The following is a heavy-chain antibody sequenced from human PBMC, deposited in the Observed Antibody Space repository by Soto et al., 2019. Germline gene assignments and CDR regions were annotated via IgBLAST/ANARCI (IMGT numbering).Heavy chain of an antibody. CDR1: GYTFTSYG. Sequence: ASVKVSCKASGYTFTSYGISWVRQAPGQGLEWMGWISAYNGNTNYAQKLQGRFTISRDNSKNTLYLQMNSLRAEDTAVYYCAKDRAPIAVAGTGYFQHWGQGTLVTVSS. CDR2: ISAYNGNT. V-gene: IGHV1-18*04. J-gene: IGHJ1*01. CDR3: AKDRAPIAVAGTGYFQH. D-gene: IGHD6-19*01.